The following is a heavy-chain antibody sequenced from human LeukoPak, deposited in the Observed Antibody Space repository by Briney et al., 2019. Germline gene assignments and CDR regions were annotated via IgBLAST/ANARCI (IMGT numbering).Heavy chain of an antibody. V-gene: IGHV4-59*01. Sequence: SETLSLTCTVSGGSISSYYWSWIRQPPGKGLEWIGYIYYSGSTNYNPSLKSRVTISVDTSKNQFSLKLSSVTAADTAVYYCAREAPGGPTRVWVQGTLVTVSS. D-gene: IGHD2-15*01. CDR1: GGSISSYY. CDR2: IYYSGST. J-gene: IGHJ4*02. CDR3: AREAPGGPTRV.